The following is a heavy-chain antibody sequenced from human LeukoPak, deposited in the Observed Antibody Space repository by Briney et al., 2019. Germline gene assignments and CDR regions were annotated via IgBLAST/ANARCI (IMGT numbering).Heavy chain of an antibody. J-gene: IGHJ4*02. CDR2: ISYDGSNK. CDR1: GFTFSSYA. Sequence: GGSLRLSCAASGFTFSSYAMHGVRQAPGKGLEWVAVISYDGSNKYYADSVKGRFTISRDNSKNTLYLQMNSLRAEDTAVYYCARDLYDYVWGSYRYGDYWGQGTLVTVSS. V-gene: IGHV3-30*04. D-gene: IGHD3-16*02. CDR3: ARDLYDYVWGSYRYGDY.